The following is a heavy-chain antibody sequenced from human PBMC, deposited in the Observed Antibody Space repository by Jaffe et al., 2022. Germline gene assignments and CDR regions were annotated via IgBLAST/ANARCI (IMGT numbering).Heavy chain of an antibody. CDR1: GGSISSYY. J-gene: IGHJ6*03. D-gene: IGHD3-3*01. CDR2: IYYSGST. Sequence: QVQLQESGPGLVKPSETLSLTCTVSGGSISSYYWSWIRQPPGKGLEWIGYIYYSGSTNYNPSLKSRVTISVDTSKNQFSLKLSSVTAADTAVYYCAREGYDFWSGYYARRVPCYMDVWGKGTTVTVSS. V-gene: IGHV4-59*01. CDR3: AREGYDFWSGYYARRVPCYMDV.